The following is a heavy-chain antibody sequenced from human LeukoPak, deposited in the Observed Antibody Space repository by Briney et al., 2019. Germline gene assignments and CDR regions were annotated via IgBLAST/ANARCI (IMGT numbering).Heavy chain of an antibody. Sequence: SETLSLTCTVSGGSISSSSYYWGWLRQPPGKGLEWIGSIYYSGSTYYNPSLKSRVTISVDTSKNQFSLKLSSVTAADTAVYYCARHQGSHSNPQDYWGQGTLVTVSS. CDR1: GGSISSSSYY. V-gene: IGHV4-39*01. CDR2: IYYSGST. D-gene: IGHD4-11*01. CDR3: ARHQGSHSNPQDY. J-gene: IGHJ4*02.